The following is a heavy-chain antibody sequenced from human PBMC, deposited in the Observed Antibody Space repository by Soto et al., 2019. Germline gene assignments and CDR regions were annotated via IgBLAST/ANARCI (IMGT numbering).Heavy chain of an antibody. D-gene: IGHD6-19*01. CDR1: GLTFSSYW. J-gene: IGHJ4*02. Sequence: PGGSLRLSCAASGLTFSSYWVHWVRQAPGKGLVWVSRINSDGSSTSYADSVKGRFTISRDNAKNTLYLQMNSLRAEDTAVYYCARARGGWLFDYWGRGTLVTVSS. CDR2: INSDGSST. V-gene: IGHV3-74*01. CDR3: ARARGGWLFDY.